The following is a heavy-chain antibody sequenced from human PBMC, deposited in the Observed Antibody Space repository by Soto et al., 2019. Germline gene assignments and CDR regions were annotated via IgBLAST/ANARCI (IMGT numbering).Heavy chain of an antibody. CDR1: GGSINSYF. CDR3: ARTLLSTGSYYFDY. D-gene: IGHD1-26*01. CDR2: IYYSGST. Sequence: SETLSLTCTVSGGSINSYFWSWIRQPPGKGLELIGYIYYSGSTKYNPSHKSRLTISVDTSRNQISLRLSSVTASDTAVYYCARTLLSTGSYYFDYWGQGTRVTVS. J-gene: IGHJ4*02. V-gene: IGHV4-59*08.